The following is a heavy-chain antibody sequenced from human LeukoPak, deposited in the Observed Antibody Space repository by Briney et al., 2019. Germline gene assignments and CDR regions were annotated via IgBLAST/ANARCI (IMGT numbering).Heavy chain of an antibody. CDR1: GFTFSSYA. V-gene: IGHV3-23*01. D-gene: IGHD3-22*01. Sequence: GGSLRLSCAASGFTFSSYAMSWVRQAPGKGLEWVSAVSGTGGYTYYADSVKGRFIISRDYSKNTLYLQMNSLRAEDTAVYYCAKVPYENYYYYMDVWGKGTTVTVSS. J-gene: IGHJ6*03. CDR2: VSGTGGYT. CDR3: AKVPYENYYYYMDV.